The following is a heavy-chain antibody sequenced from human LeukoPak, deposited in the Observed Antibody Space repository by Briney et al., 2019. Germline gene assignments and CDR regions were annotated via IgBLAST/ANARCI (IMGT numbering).Heavy chain of an antibody. CDR3: ASGPTVGSGWYQPPV. CDR2: INHSGTT. CDR1: SGSFSGYF. V-gene: IGHV4-34*01. Sequence: SETLSLTCAVYSGSFSGYFWTWIRHSPGKGLEWIGEINHSGTTNYNPSLKNRVTVSADTSKDQFSLRLSSVSAADTAVYYCASGPTVGSGWYQPPVWGQGTLVTVSS. D-gene: IGHD6-19*01. J-gene: IGHJ4*02.